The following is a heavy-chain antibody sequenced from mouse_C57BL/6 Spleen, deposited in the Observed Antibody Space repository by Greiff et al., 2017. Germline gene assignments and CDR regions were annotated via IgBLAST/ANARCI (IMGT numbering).Heavy chain of an antibody. V-gene: IGHV14-3*01. J-gene: IGHJ2*01. CDR3: ARNYDYFDY. CDR1: VFNIKNTY. D-gene: IGHD1-1*01. CDR2: IDPANGNT. Sequence: EVQLQQSVAELVRPGASVKLSCTASVFNIKNTYMHWVKHRPEQGLEWIGRIDPANGNTKYAPKFQGKATITADTSSNTAYLQLSSLTSEDTAIYYCARNYDYFDYWGQGTTLTVSS.